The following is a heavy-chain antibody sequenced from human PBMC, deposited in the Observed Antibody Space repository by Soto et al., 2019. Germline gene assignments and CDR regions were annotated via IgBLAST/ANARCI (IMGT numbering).Heavy chain of an antibody. V-gene: IGHV4-39*01. CDR2: ISYSGDM. CDR3: ASFRRGTTSYGYMDV. J-gene: IGHJ6*03. CDR1: GGSFSSNLYY. D-gene: IGHD3-10*01. Sequence: QLQLQESGPGLVKPSETLSLTCTVSGGSFSSNLYYWGWIRQPPGKGLEWIGSISYSGDMYYNPSIKSRVTISVDTSKNQISLKVRSVTAADTAIYYCASFRRGTTSYGYMDVWGSGTSVTVSS.